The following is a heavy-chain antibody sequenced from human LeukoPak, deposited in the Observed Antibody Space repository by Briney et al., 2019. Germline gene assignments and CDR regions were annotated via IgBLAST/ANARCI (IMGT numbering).Heavy chain of an antibody. J-gene: IGHJ4*02. V-gene: IGHV3-21*06. CDR2: INTVASYI. D-gene: IGHD3-22*01. CDR3: ARLRRNSDKSGFYYYYDY. Sequence: GGSLRLSCAASGLTFSSFSFNWVRQGPGKGLEWVSSINTVASYIYYADSVKGRFTISRDNAKNSLYLQMNSLKAEDTGVYYCARLRRNSDKSGFYYYYDYWGQGTLVTVSS. CDR1: GLTFSSFS.